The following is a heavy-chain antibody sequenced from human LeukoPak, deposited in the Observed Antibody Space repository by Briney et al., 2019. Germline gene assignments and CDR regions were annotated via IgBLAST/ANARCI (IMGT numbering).Heavy chain of an antibody. D-gene: IGHD3-22*01. CDR1: GFSFNNYA. V-gene: IGHV3-23*01. Sequence: GGSLRLSCVASGFSFNNYAMNWVRQAPGKGLEWVSLIIGSSGSTFYADSVKGRFTISRDKSKNTLYLQMNSLRAEDTAVYYCARGTSSGYYNYYYYMDVWGKGTTVTVSS. CDR2: IIGSSGST. CDR3: ARGTSSGYYNYYYYMDV. J-gene: IGHJ6*03.